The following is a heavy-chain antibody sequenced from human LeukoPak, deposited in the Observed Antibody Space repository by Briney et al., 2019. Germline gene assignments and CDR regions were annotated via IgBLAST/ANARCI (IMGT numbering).Heavy chain of an antibody. Sequence: SETLSLTCTVSGGSIRSYYWSWIRQPPGKGLEWIGYIYSSGSTNYNPSLKSRVTISVDTSKNQFSLKLSSVTAADTAVYYCARVGHSSGWYVDYWGQGTLVTVSS. CDR3: ARVGHSSGWYVDY. D-gene: IGHD6-19*01. J-gene: IGHJ4*02. CDR2: IYSSGST. CDR1: GGSIRSYY. V-gene: IGHV4-4*08.